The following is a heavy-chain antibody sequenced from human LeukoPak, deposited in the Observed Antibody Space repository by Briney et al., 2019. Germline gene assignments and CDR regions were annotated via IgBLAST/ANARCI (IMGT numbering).Heavy chain of an antibody. CDR3: ARVVMITFGGVIVRGYFDY. D-gene: IGHD3-16*02. V-gene: IGHV4-30-4*01. CDR1: GGSISSGDYY. Sequence: PSETLSLTCTVSGGSISSGDYYWSWIRQPPGKGLEWIGYICYSGSTYYNPSLKSRVTISVDTSKNQFSLKLSSVTAADTAVYYCARVVMITFGGVIVRGYFDYWGQGTLVTVSS. J-gene: IGHJ4*02. CDR2: ICYSGST.